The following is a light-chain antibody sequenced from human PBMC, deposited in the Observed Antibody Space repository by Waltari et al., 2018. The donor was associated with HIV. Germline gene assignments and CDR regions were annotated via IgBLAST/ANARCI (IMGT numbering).Light chain of an antibody. Sequence: QSVLTQSPSASGTPGQRVTISCSGSNSNIGSTYVYCYQQRPGTTPRLLIYTTNQRPSGVPDRFSGSKSGTSASLAISGLRSEDEADYYCAAWDASRSGVVFGGGTKLTVL. CDR2: TTN. J-gene: IGLJ2*01. V-gene: IGLV1-47*01. CDR3: AAWDASRSGVV. CDR1: NSNIGSTY.